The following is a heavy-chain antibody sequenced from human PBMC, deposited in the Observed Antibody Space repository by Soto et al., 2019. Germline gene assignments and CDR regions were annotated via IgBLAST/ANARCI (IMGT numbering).Heavy chain of an antibody. Sequence: ASVKVSCKASGYTFTSYGVSWVRQAPGQGLEWMGWISAYNGNTNYAQKLEGRVTMTTDTSTSTAYMELRSLRSDDTAVYYCARDFEELPYDYWGQGTLGTVSS. CDR1: GYTFTSYG. J-gene: IGHJ4*02. D-gene: IGHD2-2*02. CDR3: ARDFEELPYDY. V-gene: IGHV1-18*01. CDR2: ISAYNGNT.